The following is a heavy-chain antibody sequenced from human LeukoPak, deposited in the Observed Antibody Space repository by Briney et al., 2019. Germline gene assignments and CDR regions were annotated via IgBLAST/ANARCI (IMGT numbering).Heavy chain of an antibody. CDR1: GYTFIDYY. J-gene: IGHJ4*02. D-gene: IGHD6-6*01. V-gene: IGHV1-46*01. CDR2: LSPSGGST. Sequence: ASVKVSCKASGYTFIDYYMQWVRQAPGQGLEWMGILSPSGGSTSYAQKFQGRVTMTRDTSTSTVYMELSSLRSDDTAVYYCAREQLVGTYYFDYWGQGTLVTVSS. CDR3: AREQLVGTYYFDY.